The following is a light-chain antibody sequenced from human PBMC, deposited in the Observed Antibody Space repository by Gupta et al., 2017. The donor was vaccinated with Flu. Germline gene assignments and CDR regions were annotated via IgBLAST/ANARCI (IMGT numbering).Light chain of an antibody. CDR1: QSLNSD. CDR2: DAS. CDR3: QQRHYWSMA. J-gene: IGKJ4*01. Sequence: EIVLTQSPATLSLSPGERATLSCRASQSLNSDLAWYQQKPGHPPRLLMYDASNRATGIPARFSGSGSGTDFTLTISSLEPEDFAVYYCQQRHYWSMAFGGGTKVEI. V-gene: IGKV3-11*01.